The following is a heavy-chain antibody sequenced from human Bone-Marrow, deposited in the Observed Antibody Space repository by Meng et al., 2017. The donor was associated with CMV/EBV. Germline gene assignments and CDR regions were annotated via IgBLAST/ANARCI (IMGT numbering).Heavy chain of an antibody. CDR2: ITSSSSYI. V-gene: IGHV3-21*01. CDR3: ARGPGAYCSITSWYHFDY. CDR1: GFTFSTYS. D-gene: IGHD2-2*01. Sequence: GESLKISCSASGFTFSTYSMNWVRLAPGKGLEWVSSITSSSSYIYYADSVKGRFTISRDNAKISLFRQMNSLRAEDTAVYYCARGPGAYCSITSWYHFDYWGQRTLVTVSS. J-gene: IGHJ4*02.